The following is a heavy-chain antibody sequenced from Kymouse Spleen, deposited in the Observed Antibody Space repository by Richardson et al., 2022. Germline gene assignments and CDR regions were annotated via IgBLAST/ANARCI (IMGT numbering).Heavy chain of an antibody. V-gene: IGHV3-7*01. J-gene: IGHJ5*02. CDR3: ARQGGYCSSTSCYRFDP. D-gene: IGHD2-2*02. CDR1: GFTFSSYW. CDR2: IKQDGSEK. Sequence: EVQLVESGGGLVQPGGSLRLSCAASGFTFSSYWMSWVRQAPGKGLEWVANIKQDGSEKYYVDSVKGRFTISRDNAKNSLYLQMNSLRAEDTAVYYCARQGGYCSSTSCYRFDPWGQGTLVTVSS.